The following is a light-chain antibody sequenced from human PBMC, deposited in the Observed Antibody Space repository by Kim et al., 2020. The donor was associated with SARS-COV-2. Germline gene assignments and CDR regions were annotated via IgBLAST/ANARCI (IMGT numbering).Light chain of an antibody. Sequence: AFVGDRGTITCRASQGIINYLAWYQQKPGKVPKLLIYAASTLQSGVPSRFSGSGSGTDFTLTISSLQPEDVATYYCQKYGSAPITFGQGTRLEIK. CDR1: QGIINY. CDR2: AAS. J-gene: IGKJ5*01. CDR3: QKYGSAPIT. V-gene: IGKV1-27*01.